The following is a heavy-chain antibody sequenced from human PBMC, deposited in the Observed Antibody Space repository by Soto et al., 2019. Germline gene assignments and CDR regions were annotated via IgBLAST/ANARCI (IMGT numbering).Heavy chain of an antibody. CDR2: INHSGST. CDR1: VGSSSGYY. D-gene: IGHD6-13*01. J-gene: IGHJ5*02. Sequence: SETLSLPSAVSVGSSSGYYWSWIRHPPVKGLEWIGEINHSGSTNYNPSLKSRVTISVDTSKNQFSLKLSSVTAADTAVYYCARGSTRQQQLVPNWFDPWGQGTLVTVSS. V-gene: IGHV4-34*01. CDR3: ARGSTRQQQLVPNWFDP.